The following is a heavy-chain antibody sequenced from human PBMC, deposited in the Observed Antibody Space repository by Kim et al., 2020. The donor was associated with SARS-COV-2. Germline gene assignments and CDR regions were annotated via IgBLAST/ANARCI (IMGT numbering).Heavy chain of an antibody. Sequence: SQTLSLTCAISGDSVSRNTAAWNWIRQSPSRGLEWLGRTYYRSKWYSEYAVSVKSRITISPDTSKNHFSLQLNSVTPDDTALYYCASASSRAFVSWGQGILVTVSS. D-gene: IGHD3-16*01. CDR2: TYYRSKWYS. J-gene: IGHJ5*01. V-gene: IGHV6-1*01. CDR3: ASASSRAFVS. CDR1: GDSVSRNTAA.